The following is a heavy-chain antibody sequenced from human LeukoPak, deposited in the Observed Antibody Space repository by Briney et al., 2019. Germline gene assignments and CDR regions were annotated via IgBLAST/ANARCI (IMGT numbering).Heavy chain of an antibody. D-gene: IGHD5-24*01. J-gene: IGHJ3*02. CDR1: GFTFDDYA. V-gene: IGHV3-9*03. CDR3: AKGVGDGYKSDAFDI. CDR2: ISWNSGSI. Sequence: GGSLRLSCAASGFTFDDYAMHWVRQAPGKCLEWVSGISWNSGSIGYADSVKGRFTISRDNAKNSLYLQMNSLRAEDMALYYCAKGVGDGYKSDAFDIWGQGTMVTVSS.